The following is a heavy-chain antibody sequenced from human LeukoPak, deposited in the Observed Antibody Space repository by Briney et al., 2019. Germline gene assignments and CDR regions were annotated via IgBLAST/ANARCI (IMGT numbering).Heavy chain of an antibody. V-gene: IGHV5-51*01. D-gene: IGHD2-2*01. J-gene: IGHJ6*02. Sequence: GESLKISCEGSGYSFTSYWIGWVRQMPGKGLEWMGIIYPGDSDTRYSPSFQGQVTISADKSISTAYLQWSSLKASDTAMYYCARHGFRRGQLLPSYYYGMDVWGQGTTVTVSS. CDR3: ARHGFRRGQLLPSYYYGMDV. CDR2: IYPGDSDT. CDR1: GYSFTSYW.